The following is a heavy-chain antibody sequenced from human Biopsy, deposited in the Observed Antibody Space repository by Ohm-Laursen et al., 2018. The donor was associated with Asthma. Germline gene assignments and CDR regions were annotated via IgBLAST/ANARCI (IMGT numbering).Heavy chain of an antibody. CDR3: ARERVTAMVTYFDY. Sequence: QTLSLTCAVSGDSISSYYWSWIRQHPGKGLEWIGYIYYSGSTYYNPSLKSRVTISVDTSKNQFSLNLSSVTAADTAVYYCARERVTAMVTYFDYWGQGTLVTVSS. J-gene: IGHJ4*02. CDR1: GDSISSYY. V-gene: IGHV4-31*02. CDR2: IYYSGST. D-gene: IGHD5-18*01.